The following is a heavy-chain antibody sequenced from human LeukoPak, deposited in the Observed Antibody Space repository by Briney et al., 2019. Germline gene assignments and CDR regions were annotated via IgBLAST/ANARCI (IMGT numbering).Heavy chain of an antibody. CDR3: ARTLLLWSPGFDY. D-gene: IGHD3-10*01. CDR1: GYSFTSYW. CDR2: IYPWGSDT. Sequence: GEALKISGKGSGYSFTSYWIGGVGQMPGKGLEGMGIIYPWGSDTRYGPPCQGQVTISADKSISTAYLQWSSLKASDTAMYYCARTLLLWSPGFDYWGQGTLVTVSS. J-gene: IGHJ4*02. V-gene: IGHV5-51*01.